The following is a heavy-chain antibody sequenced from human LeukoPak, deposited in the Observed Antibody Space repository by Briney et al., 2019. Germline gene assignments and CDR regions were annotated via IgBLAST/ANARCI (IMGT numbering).Heavy chain of an antibody. J-gene: IGHJ5*02. CDR2: ISAYNGNT. CDR1: GYTFTSYG. D-gene: IGHD5-18*01. Sequence: GASVKVSCKASGYTFTSYGISWVRQAPGQGLEWMGWISAYNGNTNYAQKLQGRVTMTTDTSASTAYMELSSLRSEDTAVYYCARCGYSDGWSCDHWGQGTLVTVSS. CDR3: ARCGYSDGWSCDH. V-gene: IGHV1-18*01.